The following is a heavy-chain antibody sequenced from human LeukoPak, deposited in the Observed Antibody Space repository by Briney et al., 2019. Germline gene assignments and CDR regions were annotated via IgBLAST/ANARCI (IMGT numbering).Heavy chain of an antibody. CDR2: ISSSSSYI. CDR3: ARGDDGYNDADVRGYYYYGMDV. J-gene: IGHJ6*02. CDR1: GFTFSSYS. D-gene: IGHD5-24*01. V-gene: IGHV3-21*01. Sequence: PGGSLRLSCAASGFTFSSYSMNWVRQAPGKGLEWVSSISSSSSYIYYADSVKGRFTISRDNAKNSLYLQMNSLRAEDTAVYYCARGDDGYNDADVRGYYYYGMDVWGQGTTVTVSS.